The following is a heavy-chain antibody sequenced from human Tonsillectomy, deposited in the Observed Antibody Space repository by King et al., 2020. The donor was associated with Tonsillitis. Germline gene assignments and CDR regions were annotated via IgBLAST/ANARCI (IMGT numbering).Heavy chain of an antibody. CDR2: ISSNGGST. Sequence: DVQLVESGGGLVQPGGSLRLSCAASGFTFSSYAMHWVRQAPGKGLEYVSAISSNGGSTYYANSVKGRFTISRDNSKNTLYLQMGSLRAEDMAVYYCARGGGKTKWELLSWFDPWGQGTLVTVSS. CDR1: GFTFSSYA. V-gene: IGHV3-64*01. J-gene: IGHJ5*02. CDR3: ARGGGKTKWELLSWFDP. D-gene: IGHD1-26*01.